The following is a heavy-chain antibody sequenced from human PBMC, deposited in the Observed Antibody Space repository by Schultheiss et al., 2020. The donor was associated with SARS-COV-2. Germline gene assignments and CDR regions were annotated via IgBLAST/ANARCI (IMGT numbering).Heavy chain of an antibody. J-gene: IGHJ5*02. CDR3: ARDDRGWFDP. V-gene: IGHV3-21*01. CDR1: GFIVSSNY. Sequence: GGSLRLSCAASGFIVSSNYMSWVRQAPGKGLEWVSSISGSRTYIYYADSVKGRFTISRDNAKNSLYLQMNSLRAEDTAVYYCARDDRGWFDPWGQGTLVTVSS. CDR2: ISGSRTYI.